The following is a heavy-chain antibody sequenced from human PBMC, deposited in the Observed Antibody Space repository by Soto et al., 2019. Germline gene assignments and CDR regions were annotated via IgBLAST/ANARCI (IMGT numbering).Heavy chain of an antibody. J-gene: IGHJ6*02. D-gene: IGHD2-2*01. V-gene: IGHV1-18*04. CDR2: ISAYNGNT. CDR1: GYTFTSYG. CDR3: ARGYCSSTSCRNMGYYYYGMDV. Sequence: EASVKVSCKASGYTFTSYGISWVRQAPGQGLEWMGWISAYNGNTNYAQKLQGRVTMTTDTSTSTAYMELRSLRSDDTAVYYCARGYCSSTSCRNMGYYYYGMDVWGQGTTVTVSS.